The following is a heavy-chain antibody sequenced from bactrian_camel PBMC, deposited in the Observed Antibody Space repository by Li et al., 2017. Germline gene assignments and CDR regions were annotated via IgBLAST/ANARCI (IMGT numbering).Heavy chain of an antibody. CDR3: ATDPFRRLDVACNHRY. Sequence: HVQLVESGGGSVQAGGSLRLSCVPSGHTFSTSCSGWFRQAPGKEREGIADINSDDTTTYADSVKGRFTISKDNAKNIFYLQMNNLTPEDTAMYYCATDPFRRLDVACNHRYWGQGTQVTVS. D-gene: IGHD3*01. CDR1: GHTFSTSC. CDR2: INSDDTT. V-gene: IGHV3S53*01. J-gene: IGHJ4*01.